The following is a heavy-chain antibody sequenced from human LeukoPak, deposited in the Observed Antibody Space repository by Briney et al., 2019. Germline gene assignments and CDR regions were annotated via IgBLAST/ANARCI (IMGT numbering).Heavy chain of an antibody. J-gene: IGHJ4*02. Sequence: ASVKVSCKASGYTFTGYYMHWVRQAPGQGLEWMGWINPNSGGTNYAQKFQGRFTMTRDTSISTAYMELSRLRSDDTAVYYCARDGTSIAAVDYWGQGTLVTVSS. D-gene: IGHD6-6*01. CDR2: INPNSGGT. CDR3: ARDGTSIAAVDY. CDR1: GYTFTGYY. V-gene: IGHV1-2*02.